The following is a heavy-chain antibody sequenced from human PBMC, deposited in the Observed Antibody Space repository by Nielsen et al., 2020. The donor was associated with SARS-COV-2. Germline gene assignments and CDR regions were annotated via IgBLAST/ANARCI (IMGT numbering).Heavy chain of an antibody. J-gene: IGHJ3*02. Sequence: SETLSLTCSVSGGSIGSYYWSWIRQPPGKGLEWIGYIYYSGSTKYNPSLKSRVTISVDTSKNQFSLELSSVTAADTAVYYCARDRAGVSFGIWGQGTLVTVSS. CDR1: GGSIGSYY. CDR2: IYYSGST. CDR3: ARDRAGVSFGI. D-gene: IGHD2-8*01. V-gene: IGHV4-59*01.